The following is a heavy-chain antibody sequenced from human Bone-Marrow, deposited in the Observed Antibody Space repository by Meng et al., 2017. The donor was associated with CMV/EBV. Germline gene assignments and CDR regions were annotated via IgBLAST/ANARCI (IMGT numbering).Heavy chain of an antibody. CDR1: VYNFKSHG. D-gene: IGHD6-6*01. Sequence: ASVKDSRKASVYNFKSHGISWVRRAPGQGLEWMGWISANTGNTYYAQRFQGRITMTTDTTASTDYMELSSLRSEDTAVYYCAGQLIAARPGGHYYYYNGMDVWGQGTTVTVSS. CDR3: AGQLIAARPGGHYYYYNGMDV. V-gene: IGHV1-18*01. J-gene: IGHJ6*02. CDR2: ISANTGNT.